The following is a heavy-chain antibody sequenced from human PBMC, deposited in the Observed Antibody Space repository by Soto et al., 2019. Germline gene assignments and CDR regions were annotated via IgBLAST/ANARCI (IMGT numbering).Heavy chain of an antibody. CDR3: ARGEYCSSTSCYGSWFDP. V-gene: IGHV3-21*01. D-gene: IGHD2-2*01. CDR2: ISSSSSYI. CDR1: GFTFSSYS. J-gene: IGHJ5*02. Sequence: PGGSLRLSCAASGFTFSSYSMNWVRQAPGKGLEWVSSISSSSSYIYYADSVKGRFTISRDNAKNSLYLQMNSLRAEDTAVYYCARGEYCSSTSCYGSWFDPWGQGTLVTAPQ.